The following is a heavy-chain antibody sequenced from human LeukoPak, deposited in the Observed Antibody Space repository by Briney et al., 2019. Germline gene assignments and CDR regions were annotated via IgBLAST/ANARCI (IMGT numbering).Heavy chain of an antibody. Sequence: SETLSLTCTVSGGSISSSSYYWSWIRQPPGKGLEWIGYIYYSGSTNYNPSLKSRVTISVDTSKNQFSLKLSSVTAADTAVYYCARDGVTAAGLMDVWGKGTTVTVSS. CDR2: IYYSGST. CDR1: GGSISSSSYY. CDR3: ARDGVTAAGLMDV. V-gene: IGHV4-61*01. D-gene: IGHD6-25*01. J-gene: IGHJ6*04.